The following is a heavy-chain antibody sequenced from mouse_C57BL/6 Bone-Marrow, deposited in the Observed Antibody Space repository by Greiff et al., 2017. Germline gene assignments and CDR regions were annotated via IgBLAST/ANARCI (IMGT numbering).Heavy chain of an antibody. CDR3: ARGYPRVDY. J-gene: IGHJ2*01. D-gene: IGHD1-1*01. CDR2: ISYDGSN. CDR1: GYSITSGYY. V-gene: IGHV3-6*01. Sequence: VQLKESGPGLVKPSQSLSLTCSVTGYSITSGYYWNWIRQFPGNKLEWMGYISYDGSNNYNPSLKNRISITRDTSKNQFFLKLNSVTTEDTATYYCARGYPRVDYWGQGTTLTVSS.